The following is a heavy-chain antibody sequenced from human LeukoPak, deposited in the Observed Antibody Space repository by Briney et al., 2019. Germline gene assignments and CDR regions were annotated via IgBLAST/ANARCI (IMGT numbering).Heavy chain of an antibody. CDR2: INSINAV. CDR1: GFMFDTYI. D-gene: IGHD5-18*01. CDR3: ARVSARGYDY. J-gene: IGHJ4*02. Sequence: GRSLRLSCAAPGFMFDTYIMTRVRQAPGKGLEWISYINSINAVYYTDSVQGRFNISRDNAKNSLYLQMNSLRVEDTAMYYCARVSARGYDYWGRGTLVTVSS. V-gene: IGHV3-48*01.